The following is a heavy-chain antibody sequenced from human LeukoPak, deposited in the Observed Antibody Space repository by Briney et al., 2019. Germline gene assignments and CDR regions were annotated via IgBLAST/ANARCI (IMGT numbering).Heavy chain of an antibody. J-gene: IGHJ6*03. CDR3: ARDWKSDYYYYYMDV. V-gene: IGHV4-4*07. D-gene: IGHD1-1*01. Sequence: SETLSLTCTVSGGSISSYYWSWIRQPAGKGLEWIGRVYTSGSTNYNPSLKSRVTMSVDTSKNQFSLKLSSVTAADTAVYYCARDWKSDYYYYYMDVWGKGTTVTVSS. CDR2: VYTSGST. CDR1: GGSISSYY.